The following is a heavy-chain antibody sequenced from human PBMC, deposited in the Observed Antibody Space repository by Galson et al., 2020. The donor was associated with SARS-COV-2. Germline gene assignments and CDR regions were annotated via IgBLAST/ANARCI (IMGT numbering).Heavy chain of an antibody. V-gene: IGHV3-23*01. D-gene: IGHD3-10*01. CDR3: ARHLSNPLLWFGPGPAFDI. CDR1: GFTFSSYA. Sequence: GESLKISCAASGFTFSSYAMSWVRQAPGKGLEWVSAISGSGGSTYYADSVKGRFTISRDNSKNTLYLQMNSLRAEDTAVYYCARHLSNPLLWFGPGPAFDIWGQGTMVTVSS. J-gene: IGHJ3*02. CDR2: ISGSGGST.